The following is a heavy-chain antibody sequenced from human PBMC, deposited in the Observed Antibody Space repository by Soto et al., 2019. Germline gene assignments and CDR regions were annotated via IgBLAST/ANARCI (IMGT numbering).Heavy chain of an antibody. CDR1: GGSISSSSYY. CDR3: ATSNWFDP. V-gene: IGHV4-39*01. CDR2: IYYGGST. Sequence: QLQLQESGPGLVKPSETLSLTCTVSGGSISSSSYYWGWIRQPPGKGLEWIGYIYYGGSTYYNPSLKSRVTISVDTSKNQFSPKLNSVTAADTAVYYCATSNWFDPWGQGTLVTVSA. J-gene: IGHJ5*02.